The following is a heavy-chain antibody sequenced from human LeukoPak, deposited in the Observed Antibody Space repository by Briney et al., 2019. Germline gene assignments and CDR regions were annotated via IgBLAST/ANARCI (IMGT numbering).Heavy chain of an antibody. CDR2: ISGSGGST. CDR1: GFTFSSYA. D-gene: IGHD5-18*01. J-gene: IGHJ4*02. Sequence: GGSLRLSCAASGFTFSSYAMNWVRQAPGKGLEWVSAISGSGGSTYYADSVKGRFTISRDNSKNTLYLQMNSLRAEDTAVYYCAKAPGYSYGYFFDYWGQGTLVTVSS. CDR3: AKAPGYSYGYFFDY. V-gene: IGHV3-23*01.